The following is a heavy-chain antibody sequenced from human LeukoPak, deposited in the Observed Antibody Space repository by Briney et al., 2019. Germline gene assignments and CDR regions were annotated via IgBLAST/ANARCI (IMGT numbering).Heavy chain of an antibody. J-gene: IGHJ4*02. CDR1: GFTVSSNY. D-gene: IGHD3-16*02. CDR2: ISGSGGST. Sequence: GGSLRLSCAASGFTVSSNYMSWVRQAPGKGLEWVSGISGSGGSTYYADSVKGRFTISRDNSKNTLYLQMNSLRAEDTAVYYCAKDPYDYVWGSYRPSYYFDYWGQGTLVTVSS. CDR3: AKDPYDYVWGSYRPSYYFDY. V-gene: IGHV3-23*01.